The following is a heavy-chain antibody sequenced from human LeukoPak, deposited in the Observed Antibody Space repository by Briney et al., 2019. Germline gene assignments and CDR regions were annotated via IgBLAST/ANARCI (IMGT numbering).Heavy chain of an antibody. D-gene: IGHD2/OR15-2a*01. J-gene: IGHJ4*02. CDR2: ISTDGRST. CDR1: GFTFSSYW. V-gene: IGHV3-74*01. CDR3: LRDVIR. Sequence: GGSLSLSCAASGFTFSSYWMHWVRQAPGKGLVWVSRISTDGRSTSYADSVKGRFTISRDNARNTLYLQMNSLRAEDTAVYYCLRDVIRRGQGTLVTVSS.